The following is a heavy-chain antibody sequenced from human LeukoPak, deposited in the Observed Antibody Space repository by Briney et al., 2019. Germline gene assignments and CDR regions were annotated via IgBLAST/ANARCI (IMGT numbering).Heavy chain of an antibody. V-gene: IGHV5-51*01. CDR2: IYPGDSDT. D-gene: IGHD2-2*02. J-gene: IGHJ3*02. CDR3: ARADMVVVPAAIWDAFDI. CDR1: GYSFTSYW. Sequence: GESLKISCKGSGYSFTSYWIGWVRQMPGKGLEWMGIIYPGDSDTRYSPSFQGQVTISADKSISTAYLQWSSLKASDTAMYYCARADMVVVPAAIWDAFDIWGQGTMVTVSS.